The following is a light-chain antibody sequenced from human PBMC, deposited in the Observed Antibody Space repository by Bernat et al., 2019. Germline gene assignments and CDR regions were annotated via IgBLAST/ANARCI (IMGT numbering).Light chain of an antibody. CDR3: TSYTTSNTWV. CDR1: SSDVGGYNY. J-gene: IGLJ3*02. Sequence: QSALTQPASVSGSPGQSITISCTGTSSDVGGYNYVSWYQQHPGKAPKLMIYDVSNRPSGVSNRFSGSKSGNTASLTVSGLQPEDEADYSCTSYTTSNTWVFGGGTKLTVL. V-gene: IGLV2-14*03. CDR2: DVS.